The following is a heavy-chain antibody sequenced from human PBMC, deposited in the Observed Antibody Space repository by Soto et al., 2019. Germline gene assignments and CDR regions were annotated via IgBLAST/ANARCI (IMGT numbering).Heavy chain of an antibody. V-gene: IGHV3-23*01. Sequence: GSLRLSCAASGFTFSSYDMSWVRQAPGKGLEWVSTVTSSGGATFYTDSVKGRFTISRDNSKNTLFLQMNSLRAEDTAVYYCAKDLHSSGSNWYFDLWGRGTLVTVSS. CDR1: GFTFSSYD. CDR2: VTSSGGAT. J-gene: IGHJ2*01. CDR3: AKDLHSSGSNWYFDL. D-gene: IGHD3-22*01.